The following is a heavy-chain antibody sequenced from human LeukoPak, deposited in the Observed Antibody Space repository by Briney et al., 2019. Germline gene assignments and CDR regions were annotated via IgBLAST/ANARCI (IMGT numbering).Heavy chain of an antibody. D-gene: IGHD5-24*01. Sequence: GASVKVSCKASGYTFTGYYMHWVRQAPGQGLEWMGRINPNSGGTNYAQKFQGRVTMTRDTSISTAYMELSRLRSDDTAVYYCARDLSVVRKEMATISYWGQGTLVTVSS. CDR1: GYTFTGYY. J-gene: IGHJ4*02. CDR3: ARDLSVVRKEMATISY. CDR2: INPNSGGT. V-gene: IGHV1-2*06.